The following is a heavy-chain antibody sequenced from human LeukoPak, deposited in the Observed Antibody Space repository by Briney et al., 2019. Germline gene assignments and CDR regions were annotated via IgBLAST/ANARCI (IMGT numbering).Heavy chain of an antibody. CDR1: EFTVSSTY. CDR2: MYSFGNT. Sequence: GGSLRLSCAVSEFTVSSTYMSWVRQAPGKGLEWVSLMYSFGNTYYADSVKGRFTISRDNSKNALYLQMNSLRAEDTALYYCARGKPVTGTPDYYSYGMDVWGQGTMVTVSS. V-gene: IGHV3-53*01. CDR3: ARGKPVTGTPDYYSYGMDV. J-gene: IGHJ6*02. D-gene: IGHD1-20*01.